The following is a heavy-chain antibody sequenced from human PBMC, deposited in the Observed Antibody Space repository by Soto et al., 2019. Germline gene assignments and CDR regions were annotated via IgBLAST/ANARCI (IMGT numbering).Heavy chain of an antibody. CDR1: GYTFSSYG. D-gene: IGHD2-21*01. CDR3: ERDFRDSCGGPSCIDFDF. J-gene: IGHJ4*02. Sequence: QVQLVPAGAEVKEPGASVRVSCKASGYTFSSYGFSWVRQAPGQGLEWVAWISANSGDTNSAQKFQGRVTLTTDTATSTAYMDLRSLTSDDTAIYYCERDFRDSCGGPSCIDFDFWGQGTLVTVSS. V-gene: IGHV1-18*01. CDR2: ISANSGDT.